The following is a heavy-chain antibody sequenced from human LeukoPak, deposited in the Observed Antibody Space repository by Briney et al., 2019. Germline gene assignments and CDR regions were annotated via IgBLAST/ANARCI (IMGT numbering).Heavy chain of an antibody. V-gene: IGHV1-69*13. J-gene: IGHJ6*02. CDR2: IIPIFGTT. CDR1: GGTFDNYA. Sequence: GASVKVSCKASGGTFDNYAISWVRQAPGHGLEWMGGIIPIFGTTNYAQNFQGRVTITADESTSTAYVDLSSLRSEDTAVYYCARDKRGAYCGGDCYLELASYYYYGLDVWGQGTTVTVSS. D-gene: IGHD2-21*02. CDR3: ARDKRGAYCGGDCYLELASYYYYGLDV.